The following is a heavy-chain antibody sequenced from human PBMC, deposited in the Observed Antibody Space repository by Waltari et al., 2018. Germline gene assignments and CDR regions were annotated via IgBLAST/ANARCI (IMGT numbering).Heavy chain of an antibody. CDR2: IKAGNGNT. Sequence: QVQLVQSGAEVKKPGSSVNVSCTASAYTFTSSSLHWLRQAPGQRLEWMGWIKAGNGNTKYSQKFQGRVTITRDTSASTAYMELSSLRSEDTAVYYWASEAAAGPPFDYWGQGTLVTVSS. CDR3: ASEAAAGPPFDY. CDR1: AYTFTSSS. D-gene: IGHD6-13*01. V-gene: IGHV1-3*01. J-gene: IGHJ4*02.